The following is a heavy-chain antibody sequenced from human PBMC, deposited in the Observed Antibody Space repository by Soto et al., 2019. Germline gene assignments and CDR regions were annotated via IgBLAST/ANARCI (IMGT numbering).Heavy chain of an antibody. J-gene: IGHJ6*02. Sequence: ASVKVSCKASGYTFTSYYMHWVRQAPGQGLEWMGIINPSGGSTSYAQKFQGRVTMTRDTSTSTVYMELSSLRSEDTAVYYCVRESREVRGIQSYYYYGMDVWGQGTTVTVSS. CDR3: VRESREVRGIQSYYYYGMDV. V-gene: IGHV1-46*01. CDR2: INPSGGST. CDR1: GYTFTSYY. D-gene: IGHD3-10*01.